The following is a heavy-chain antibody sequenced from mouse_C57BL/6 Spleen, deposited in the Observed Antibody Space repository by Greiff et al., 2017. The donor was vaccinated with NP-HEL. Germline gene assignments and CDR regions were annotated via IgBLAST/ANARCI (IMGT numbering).Heavy chain of an antibody. D-gene: IGHD2-4*01. V-gene: IGHV1-54*01. CDR2: INPGSGGT. CDR3: ARDYYDCDVRFAY. J-gene: IGHJ3*01. CDR1: GYAFTNYL. Sequence: VQLQQSGAELVRPGTSVKVSCKASGYAFTNYLIEWVKQRPGQGLEWIGVINPGSGGTNYNEKFKGKATLTADKSSSTAYMQLSSLTSEDSAVYFCARDYYDCDVRFAYWGQGTLVTVSA.